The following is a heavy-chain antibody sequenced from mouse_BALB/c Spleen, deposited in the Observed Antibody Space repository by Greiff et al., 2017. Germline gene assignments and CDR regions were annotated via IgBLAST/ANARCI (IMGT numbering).Heavy chain of an antibody. CDR1: GFNIKDYY. D-gene: IGHD2-12*01. V-gene: IGHV14-4*02. J-gene: IGHJ2*01. Sequence: EVKLVESGAELVRSGASVKLSCTASGFNIKDYYMHWVKQRPEQGLEWIGWIDPENGDTEYAPKFQGKATMTADTSSNTAYLQLSSLTSEDTAVYYCNGYYQLDYWGQGTTLTVSS. CDR3: NGYYQLDY. CDR2: IDPENGDT.